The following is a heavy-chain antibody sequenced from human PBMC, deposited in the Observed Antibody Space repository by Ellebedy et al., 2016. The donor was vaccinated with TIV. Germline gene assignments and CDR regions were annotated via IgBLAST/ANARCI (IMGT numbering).Heavy chain of an antibody. CDR3: ARDGVSSSSKIVY. D-gene: IGHD6-6*01. Sequence: GESLKISCAASGFSISSYTIHWVRQAPRKGLEWVSSISSSTGNIYYADSVRGRFTISRDTTKNSLYLQMYSLRDEDTAVYFCARDGVSSSSKIVYWGQGTLVTVSS. CDR1: GFSISSYT. CDR2: ISSSTGNI. J-gene: IGHJ4*02. V-gene: IGHV3-48*02.